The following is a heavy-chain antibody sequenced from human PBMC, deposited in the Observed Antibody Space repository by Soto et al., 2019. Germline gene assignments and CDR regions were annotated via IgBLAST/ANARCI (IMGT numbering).Heavy chain of an antibody. CDR2: ISGSGGST. CDR1: GFTFSSYA. Sequence: PGGSLRLSCEASGFTFSSYAMSWVRQAPGKGLEWVSAISGSGGSTYYADSVKGRFTISRDNSKNTLYLQMNSLRAEDTAVYYCAKDQEVAGTRGYWGQGTLVTVSS. V-gene: IGHV3-23*01. CDR3: AKDQEVAGTRGY. D-gene: IGHD6-19*01. J-gene: IGHJ4*02.